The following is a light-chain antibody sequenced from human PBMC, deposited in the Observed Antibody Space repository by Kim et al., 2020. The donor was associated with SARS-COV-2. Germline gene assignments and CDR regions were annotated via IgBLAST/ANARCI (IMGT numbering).Light chain of an antibody. CDR3: AAWDDRLNGPGV. CDR1: TSNIGINS. V-gene: IGLV1-44*01. CDR2: SKS. Sequence: QSALTQPPSASGTPGQRVTISCSGSTSNIGINSVNWYQQVPGTAPKLLIHSKSQRPSGVPDRFSASKSGTSASLAISGLQSEDEADYYCAAWDDRLNGPGVFGGGTQLTVL. J-gene: IGLJ2*01.